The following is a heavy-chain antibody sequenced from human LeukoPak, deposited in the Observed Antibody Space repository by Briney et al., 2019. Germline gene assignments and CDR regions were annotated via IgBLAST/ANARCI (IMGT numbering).Heavy chain of an antibody. CDR1: GFTFSSSS. CDR2: INSSTIFI. J-gene: IGHJ4*02. V-gene: IGHV3-21*01. D-gene: IGHD6-13*01. CDR3: ARDLDSSSWYRGFDY. Sequence: GGSLRLSCAASGFTFSSSSMNWVRQAPGKGLEWVSSINSSTIFINYADSVKGRFTFSRASAKNSLYRQMNSLRVEDTAVYYCARDLDSSSWYRGFDYWGQGTLVTVSS.